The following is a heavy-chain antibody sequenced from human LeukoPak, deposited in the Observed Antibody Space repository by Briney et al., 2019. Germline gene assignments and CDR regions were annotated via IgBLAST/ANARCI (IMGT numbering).Heavy chain of an antibody. V-gene: IGHV3-23*01. CDR2: ISGSNGRT. CDR1: GFTFSSYA. D-gene: IGHD2-2*01. CDR3: AKDEGYCSSTSCYYMDV. J-gene: IGHJ6*03. Sequence: GGSLRLSCAASGFTFSSYAMSWLRQAPGKRPKGVSAISGSNGRTYYAASVKGRFTISRDNSRNTLYMQMNSLRAEDTAVYYCAKDEGYCSSTSCYYMDVWGKGTTVTVSS.